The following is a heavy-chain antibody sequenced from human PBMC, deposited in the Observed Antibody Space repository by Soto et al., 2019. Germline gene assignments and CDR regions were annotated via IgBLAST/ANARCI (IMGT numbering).Heavy chain of an antibody. CDR2: IYPKSGGT. D-gene: IGHD4-17*01. CDR3: ARRALTTVTTVGLDY. CDR1: GYTFTGHY. V-gene: IGHV1-2*02. Sequence: ASVKVSCKASGYTFTGHYIHWVRQVPGQGLEWMGWIYPKSGGTKYAQKFQGRVTMTRDTSISTVYMDLSRLRFDDTAVYYCARRALTTVTTVGLDYWGQGAPVTV. J-gene: IGHJ4*02.